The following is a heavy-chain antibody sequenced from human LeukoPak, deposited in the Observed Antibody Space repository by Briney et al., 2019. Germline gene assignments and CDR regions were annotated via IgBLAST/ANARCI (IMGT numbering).Heavy chain of an antibody. J-gene: IGHJ4*02. CDR2: IYHSGST. V-gene: IGHV4-30-2*01. D-gene: IGHD5-18*01. CDR3: ARKDSYGYAFDY. Sequence: SETLSLTCTVSGGSISSSSYYWGWIRQPPGKGLEWIGYIYHSGSTYYNPSLKSRVTISVDRSKNQFSLKLSSVTAADTAVYYCARKDSYGYAFDYWGQGTLVTVSS. CDR1: GGSISSSSYY.